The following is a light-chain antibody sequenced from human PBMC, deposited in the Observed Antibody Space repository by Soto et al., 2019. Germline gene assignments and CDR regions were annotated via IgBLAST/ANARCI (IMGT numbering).Light chain of an antibody. CDR3: HQYNVWPAT. Sequence: EKVMTQSPATLSVSPGERATLSCRPSQSVNNNLAWYQQIPGRAPRLLIYDVSTRATGIPARFSGSGSETEFTLTISSLQSEDFGIYFCHQYNVWPATFGQGTRLEIK. CDR1: QSVNNN. J-gene: IGKJ5*01. V-gene: IGKV3-15*01. CDR2: DVS.